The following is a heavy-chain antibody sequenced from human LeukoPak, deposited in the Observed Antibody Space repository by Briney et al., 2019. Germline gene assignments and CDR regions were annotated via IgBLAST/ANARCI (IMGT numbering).Heavy chain of an antibody. V-gene: IGHV4-34*01. CDR2: INHSGST. CDR1: GGSFSGCY. Sequence: PSETLSLTCAVYGGSFSGCYWSWIRQPPGKGLEWIGEINHSGSTNYNPSLKSRVTISVDTSKNQFSLKLSSVTAADTAAYYCARQIVVVPAALPKNWYFDLWGRGTLVTVSS. J-gene: IGHJ2*01. CDR3: ARQIVVVPAALPKNWYFDL. D-gene: IGHD2-2*01.